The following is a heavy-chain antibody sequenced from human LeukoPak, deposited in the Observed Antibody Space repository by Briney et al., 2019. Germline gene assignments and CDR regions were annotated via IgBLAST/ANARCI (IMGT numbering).Heavy chain of an antibody. CDR1: GITFTTID. CDR3: TRDQCSRGACYSAY. CDR2: ITKSGGST. J-gene: IGHJ4*02. V-gene: IGHV3-23*01. Sequence: GGSLRLSCAVSGITFTTIDVSWVRLAPGTGLEWVSTITKSGGSTYYADSVKGRFTISRDNSKDTLYLQMNSLRAEDTAVYYCTRDQCSRGACYSAYWGRGSLVTVSS. D-gene: IGHD2-15*01.